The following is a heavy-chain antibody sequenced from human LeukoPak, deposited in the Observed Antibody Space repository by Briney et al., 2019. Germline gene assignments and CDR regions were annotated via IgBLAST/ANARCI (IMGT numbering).Heavy chain of an antibody. V-gene: IGHV3-66*02. CDR3: ARVSWSFIYGPEFFDY. CDR1: GFSVSSSY. Sequence: GGSLRLSCVASGFSVSSSYTSWVRQAPGEGLEWVSVIHSGGSVYYADSVKGRFTISRDNSENTLYLQMNSLRNEDTAVYYCARVSWSFIYGPEFFDYWGQGTQVTVSS. D-gene: IGHD1-26*01. CDR2: IHSGGSV. J-gene: IGHJ4*02.